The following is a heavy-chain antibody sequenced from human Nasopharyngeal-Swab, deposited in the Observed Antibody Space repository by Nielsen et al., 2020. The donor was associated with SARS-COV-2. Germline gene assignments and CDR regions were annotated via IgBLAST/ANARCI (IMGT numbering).Heavy chain of an antibody. CDR2: ISAYNDNT. Sequence: ASVKVSCKASGYTFTSYGISWVRQAPGQGLEWMGWISAYNDNTNYAQKLQGRVTMTTDTSTSTAYMELRSLRSDDTAVYYCATGERDYYDSSGYMIDWGQGTLVTVSS. J-gene: IGHJ4*02. CDR3: ATGERDYYDSSGYMID. V-gene: IGHV1-18*01. CDR1: GYTFTSYG. D-gene: IGHD3-22*01.